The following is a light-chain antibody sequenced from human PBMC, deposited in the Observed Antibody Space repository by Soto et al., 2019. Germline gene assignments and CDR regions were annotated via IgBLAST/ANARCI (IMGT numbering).Light chain of an antibody. CDR1: QSVISNY. Sequence: ELVLTQSPGTLSLSPGEKATLSCRASQSVISNYLAWYQQKPAQAPRLLIYGASSRATGIPDRFSRSGSETDFTLTISRLEPEDFAVYYCQQYGKTTWTFGQGTKVEIK. CDR2: GAS. J-gene: IGKJ1*01. V-gene: IGKV3-20*01. CDR3: QQYGKTTWT.